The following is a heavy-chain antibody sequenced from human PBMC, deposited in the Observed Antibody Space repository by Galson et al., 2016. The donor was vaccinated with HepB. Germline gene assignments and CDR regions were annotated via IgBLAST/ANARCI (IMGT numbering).Heavy chain of an antibody. Sequence: QSGAEVKKPGESLKISCKASGYNFMAYWIGWVRQMPGEGLEWMGIIYPGDSDTRYSPSFQGQVTTSADKTISSAYLQWTSLNVSDTAMYYCATRRTGASDWYGDFDYWGQGTLVTVSS. J-gene: IGHJ4*02. CDR1: GYNFMAYW. V-gene: IGHV5-51*01. CDR2: IYPGDSDT. D-gene: IGHD6-19*01. CDR3: ATRRTGASDWYGDFDY.